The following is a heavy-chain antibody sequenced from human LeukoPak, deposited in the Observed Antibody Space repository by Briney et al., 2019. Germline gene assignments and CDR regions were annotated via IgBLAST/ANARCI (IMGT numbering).Heavy chain of an antibody. CDR3: ARGRALPWGYCSGGRCRPFDY. D-gene: IGHD2-15*01. CDR2: INHSGST. V-gene: IGHV4-34*01. J-gene: IGHJ4*02. CDR1: GGSFSGYY. Sequence: PSETLSLTCAVYGGSFSGYYWSWIRQPLGKWLEWIGEINHSGSTNYNPSLKSRVTISVDTSKNQFSLKLSSVTAADTSVYYCARGRALPWGYCSGGRCRPFDYWGQGTLVTVSS.